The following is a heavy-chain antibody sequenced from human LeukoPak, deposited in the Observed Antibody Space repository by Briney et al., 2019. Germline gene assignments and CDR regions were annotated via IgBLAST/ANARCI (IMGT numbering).Heavy chain of an antibody. V-gene: IGHV3-21*01. J-gene: IGHJ4*02. CDR1: GFTFTSYA. D-gene: IGHD3-22*01. CDR3: ARDSDSSGHYYMDYFDY. Sequence: PGGSLRLSCAASGFTFTSYAVNWVRQAPGKGLEWVSSISSSSRDINYADSVKGRFTISRDNAWNSLYLQMNSLRAEDTAVYYCARDSDSSGHYYMDYFDYWGQGALVTVSS. CDR2: ISSSSRDI.